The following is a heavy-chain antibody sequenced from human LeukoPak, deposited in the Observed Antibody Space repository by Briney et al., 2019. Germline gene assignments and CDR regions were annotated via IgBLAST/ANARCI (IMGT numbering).Heavy chain of an antibody. CDR2: INWNGDST. Sequence: GGSLRLSCRGSGFKFDDYGVTWVRQAPGKGLEWVSDINWNGDSTGYAHSVRGRFTIPETTPRTPCSLRVEDTAFYYCARDELLNRNWFDPWGQGTLVTVSS. J-gene: IGHJ5*02. CDR3: ARDELLNRNWFDP. CDR1: GFKFDDYG. D-gene: IGHD3-10*01. V-gene: IGHV3-20*04.